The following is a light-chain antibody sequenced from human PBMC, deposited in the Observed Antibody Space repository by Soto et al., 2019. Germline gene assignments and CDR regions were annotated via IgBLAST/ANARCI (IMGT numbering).Light chain of an antibody. CDR1: QSIRSY. Sequence: DIQMTQSPSSLSASVGDRVTITCRASQSIRSYLNWYQQKPGKAPNLLIYGASSLQSGVPSRFSGSVSGTDFTLTIASLQLEDCATYYCQESYSSPIFNFGPGTKVDI. J-gene: IGKJ3*01. V-gene: IGKV1-39*01. CDR3: QESYSSPIFN. CDR2: GAS.